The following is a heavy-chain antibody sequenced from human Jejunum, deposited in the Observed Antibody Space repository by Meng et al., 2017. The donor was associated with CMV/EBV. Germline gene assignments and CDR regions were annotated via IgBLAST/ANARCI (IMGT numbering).Heavy chain of an antibody. CDR3: ARASSVAGTPAY. J-gene: IGHJ4*02. V-gene: IGHV1-18*01. CDR2: ISAYNGER. Sequence: SCKASGDTFNNEGFTWVRQATGKGVEWMGWISAYNGERRTAQKLKGRVTMTTDTSTSTAYMELRSLRSDDTAVYYCARASSVAGTPAYWGQGTLVTVSS. D-gene: IGHD6-19*01. CDR1: GDTFNNEG.